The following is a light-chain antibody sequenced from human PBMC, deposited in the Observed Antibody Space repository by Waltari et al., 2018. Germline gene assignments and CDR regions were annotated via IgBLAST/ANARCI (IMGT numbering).Light chain of an antibody. J-gene: IGLJ2*01. CDR3: QSYDSSLSVV. CDR2: GVN. Sequence: QSVLTQPPSVSGAPGQRVTISCTGGGSNIGAGSDVHWYRQLPGKATERLIDGVNNRPSGGPDRFCVSLSGTSASLAITGLQAEDEADYYCQSYDSSLSVVFGGGTKLTV. V-gene: IGLV1-40*01. CDR1: GSNIGAGSD.